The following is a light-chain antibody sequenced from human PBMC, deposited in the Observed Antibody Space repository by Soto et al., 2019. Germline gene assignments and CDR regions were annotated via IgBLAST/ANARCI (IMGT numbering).Light chain of an antibody. CDR2: GAS. J-gene: IGKJ1*01. CDR1: QSVSSSY. CDR3: QQYGSSRT. V-gene: IGKV3-20*01. Sequence: EIVLTQSPGTLSSSTGERATLSCRASQSVSSSYLAWYQQKPGQAPRLLIYGASSRATGIPDRFSGSGSGTDFTLTISRLEPEDFAVYYCQQYGSSRTFGQGTKVGIK.